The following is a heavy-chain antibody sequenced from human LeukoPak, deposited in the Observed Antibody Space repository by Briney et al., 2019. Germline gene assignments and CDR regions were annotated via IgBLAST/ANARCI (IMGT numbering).Heavy chain of an antibody. Sequence: GGSLRLSCAASGFTFSSYAMSWVRQAPGKGLEWVSAISGSGGSTYYADSVKGRFTISRDNSKNTLYLQMNSLRAEDTAVYYCAKPPNYDSSGYYYSTLSYYFDYWGQGTLATVSS. CDR1: GFTFSSYA. J-gene: IGHJ4*02. CDR2: ISGSGGST. CDR3: AKPPNYDSSGYYYSTLSYYFDY. V-gene: IGHV3-23*01. D-gene: IGHD3-22*01.